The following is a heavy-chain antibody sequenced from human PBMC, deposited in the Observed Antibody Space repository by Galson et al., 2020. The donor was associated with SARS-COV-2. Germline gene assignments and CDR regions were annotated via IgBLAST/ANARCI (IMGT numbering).Heavy chain of an antibody. CDR1: GFTFSDYY. Sequence: NSGGSLRLSCPASGFTFSDYYMSWIRQAPGKGLEWVSYISRTGDTISYEDSVKGRFTMSRDNAKNSLYLQMNSLRAEDTAVYYCAREVRSSNNDAFDIWGQGTMVTVSS. V-gene: IGHV3-11*04. D-gene: IGHD6-13*01. J-gene: IGHJ3*02. CDR3: AREVRSSNNDAFDI. CDR2: ISRTGDTI.